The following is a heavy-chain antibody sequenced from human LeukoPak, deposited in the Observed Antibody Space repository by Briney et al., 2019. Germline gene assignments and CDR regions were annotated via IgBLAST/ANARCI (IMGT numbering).Heavy chain of an antibody. V-gene: IGHV6-1*01. CDR2: TYYRSKWYN. J-gene: IGHJ6*03. D-gene: IGHD1-14*01. Sequence: SQTLSLTCAISGDSVSSNSAAWNWIRQSPSRGLEWLGRTYYRSKWYNDYAVSVKSRITINPDTSKNQFSLQLNSVTPEDTAVYYCARNVQETGYYYYYMDVWGKGTTVTISS. CDR1: GDSVSSNSAA. CDR3: ARNVQETGYYYYYMDV.